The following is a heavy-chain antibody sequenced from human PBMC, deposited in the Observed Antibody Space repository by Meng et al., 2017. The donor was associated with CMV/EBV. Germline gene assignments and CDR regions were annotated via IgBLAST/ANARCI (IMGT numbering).Heavy chain of an antibody. D-gene: IGHD1-26*01. V-gene: IGHV1-8*01. CDR2: MNPNSGNT. Sequence: ASVKVSCKASGYTFTSYDINWVRQATGQGLEWMGWMNPNSGNTGYAQKFQGRVTMTRNTSISTAYMELSSLRSEDTAVYYCARVGGGVLYYYYGMDVWGQGTTVTVSS. J-gene: IGHJ6*02. CDR3: ARVGGGVLYYYYGMDV. CDR1: GYTFTSYD.